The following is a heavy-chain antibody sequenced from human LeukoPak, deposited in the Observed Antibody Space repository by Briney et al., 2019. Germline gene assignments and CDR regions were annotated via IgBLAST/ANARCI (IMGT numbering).Heavy chain of an antibody. V-gene: IGHV3-13*01. Sequence: GGPLRLSCAASGFTLSNYDMHWVRQATGKGLEWVSGIGTAGDTYYSDSVMGRFTMSRENVKNSLYLQMNSLRAGDTAVYYCARGLYGASGYWGQGALVTVSS. D-gene: IGHD4-17*01. CDR2: IGTAGDT. J-gene: IGHJ4*02. CDR3: ARGLYGASGY. CDR1: GFTLSNYD.